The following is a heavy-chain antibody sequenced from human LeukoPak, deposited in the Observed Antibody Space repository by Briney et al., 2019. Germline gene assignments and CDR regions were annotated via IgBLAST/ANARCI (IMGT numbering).Heavy chain of an antibody. J-gene: IGHJ4*02. V-gene: IGHV4-59*01. CDR1: GGSISSYY. D-gene: IGHD5-12*01. CDR2: IYYSGST. Sequence: PSETLSLTCTVSGGSISSYYWSWIRQPPGKGLEWIGYIYYSGSTNYNPSLKSRVTISVDTSKSQFSLKLSSVTAADTAVYYCARAPVATPSEFDYWGQGTLVTVSS. CDR3: ARAPVATPSEFDY.